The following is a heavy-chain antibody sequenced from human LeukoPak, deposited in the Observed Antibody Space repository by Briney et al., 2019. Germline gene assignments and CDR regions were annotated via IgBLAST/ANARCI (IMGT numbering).Heavy chain of an antibody. Sequence: ASVKVSCKASGYTFTIYGFSWVRQAPGQGLEWMGWISAYNGNTNYAQKLQGRVTMTTDTSTSTAYMELRSLRSDDTAVYYCASSTFDDILTGYYNPTFDYWGQGTLVTVSS. CDR3: ASSTFDDILTGYYNPTFDY. CDR1: GYTFTIYG. D-gene: IGHD3-9*01. V-gene: IGHV1-18*01. CDR2: ISAYNGNT. J-gene: IGHJ4*02.